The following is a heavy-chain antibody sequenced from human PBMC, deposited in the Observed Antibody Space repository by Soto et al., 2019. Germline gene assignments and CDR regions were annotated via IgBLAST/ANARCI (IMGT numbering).Heavy chain of an antibody. CDR3: AKAAVSSSGWYSYYYYMDV. CDR1: GFTFSSYA. J-gene: IGHJ6*03. D-gene: IGHD6-19*01. V-gene: IGHV3-23*01. Sequence: GGSLRLSCAASGFTFSSYAMSWVRQAPGKGLEWVSAISGSGGSTYYADSVKGRFTISRDNSKNTLYLQMNSLRAEDTAVYYCAKAAVSSSGWYSYYYYMDVWGKGTTVTVSS. CDR2: ISGSGGST.